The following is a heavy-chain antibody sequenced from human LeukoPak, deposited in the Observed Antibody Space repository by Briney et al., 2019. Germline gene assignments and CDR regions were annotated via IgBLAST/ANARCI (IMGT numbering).Heavy chain of an antibody. J-gene: IGHJ6*03. CDR1: GGSFSGYY. CDR3: ARGRGYSYGWGGYYYYYMDV. Sequence: SETLSLTCAVYGGSFSGYYWSWIRQPPGKGLEWIGEINHSGSANYNPSLKSRVTISVDTSKNQFSLKLSSVTAADTAVYYCARGRGYSYGWGGYYYYYMDVWGKGTTVTVSS. D-gene: IGHD5-18*01. CDR2: INHSGSA. V-gene: IGHV4-34*01.